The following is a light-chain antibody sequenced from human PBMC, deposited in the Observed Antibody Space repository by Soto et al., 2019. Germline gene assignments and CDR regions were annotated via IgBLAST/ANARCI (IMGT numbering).Light chain of an antibody. Sequence: EIVLTQSPGTLSLSPGERATLSCRASQSVSSTNLAWYQQKPGQAPRLLFYDASSRATGIPDRFSGSGSGTDFTLTISRLEPEDFAVYYCQHYDSSLWTFGQGTQVEIK. CDR3: QHYDSSLWT. V-gene: IGKV3-20*01. CDR1: QSVSSTN. CDR2: DAS. J-gene: IGKJ1*01.